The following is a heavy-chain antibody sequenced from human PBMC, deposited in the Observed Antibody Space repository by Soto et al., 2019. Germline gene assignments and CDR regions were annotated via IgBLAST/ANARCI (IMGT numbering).Heavy chain of an antibody. D-gene: IGHD2-15*01. V-gene: IGHV3-33*01. CDR2: IWYDGSNK. CDR3: ARGEGCSGGSCYSPEYFQH. J-gene: IGHJ1*01. CDR1: GFTFSSYG. Sequence: QVQLVESGGGVVQPGRSLRLSCAASGFTFSSYGMHWVRQAPGKGLEWVAVIWYDGSNKYYADSVKGRFTISRDNSKNTLYLQMNSLRAEGTAVYYCARGEGCSGGSCYSPEYFQHWGQGTLVTVSS.